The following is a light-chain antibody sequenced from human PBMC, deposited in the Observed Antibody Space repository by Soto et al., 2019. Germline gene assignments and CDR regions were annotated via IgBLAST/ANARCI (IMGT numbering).Light chain of an antibody. J-gene: IGKJ1*01. Sequence: DIVMTQSPLSLPVTPGEPASISCRSSQSLLHTNGYNYLDWYLQKPGQSPQLLIYLGSHRSSGVTDRFSGSGSGTDFTLILSRVEAEDVGVYYCMQALQTLWTFGQGTKVEIK. CDR1: QSLLHTNGYNY. CDR2: LGS. CDR3: MQALQTLWT. V-gene: IGKV2-28*01.